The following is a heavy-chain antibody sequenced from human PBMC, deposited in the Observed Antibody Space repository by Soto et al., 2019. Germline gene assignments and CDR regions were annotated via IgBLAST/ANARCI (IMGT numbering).Heavy chain of an antibody. CDR3: ARVQYSSGWYVYFDY. CDR2: IYYSGST. J-gene: IGHJ4*02. D-gene: IGHD6-19*01. Sequence: QVQLQESGPGLVKPSETLSLTCTVSGGSISSYYWSWIRQPPGKGLEWIGYIYYSGSTNYNPSLKSRVTTSVDTSKNQFSLKLSSVTAADTAVYYCARVQYSSGWYVYFDYWGQGTLVTVSS. CDR1: GGSISSYY. V-gene: IGHV4-59*01.